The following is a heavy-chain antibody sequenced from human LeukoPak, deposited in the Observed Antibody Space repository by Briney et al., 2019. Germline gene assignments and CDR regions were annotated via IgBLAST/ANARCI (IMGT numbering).Heavy chain of an antibody. CDR2: ISGSGGST. V-gene: IGHV3-23*01. CDR3: AKDADIVATTGPDY. Sequence: ASVKVSCKASGFTFSNYAMSWVRQAPGKGLEWVSTISGSGGSTYYADSVKGRFTISRDNSKNTLYLQMNSLRAEDTAVYYCAKDADIVATTGPDYWGQGTLVTVSS. J-gene: IGHJ4*02. CDR1: GFTFSNYA. D-gene: IGHD5-12*01.